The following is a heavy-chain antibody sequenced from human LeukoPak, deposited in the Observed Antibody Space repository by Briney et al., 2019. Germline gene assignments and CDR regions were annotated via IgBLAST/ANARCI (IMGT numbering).Heavy chain of an antibody. V-gene: IGHV1-18*01. J-gene: IGHJ3*02. Sequence: GASVKVSCKASGYTFTTYNINWVRQAPGQGLEWMGWISGYNGNTNYAQKLQGRVTMTTDTSTSTACMELRSLKSDDTAVYYCASLKNYYDSSGYLVTDAFDIWGQGTMVTVSS. CDR1: GYTFTTYN. D-gene: IGHD3-22*01. CDR2: ISGYNGNT. CDR3: ASLKNYYDSSGYLVTDAFDI.